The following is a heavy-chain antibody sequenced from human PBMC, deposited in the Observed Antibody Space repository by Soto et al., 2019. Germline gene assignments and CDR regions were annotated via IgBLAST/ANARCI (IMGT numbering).Heavy chain of an antibody. Sequence: SETLSLTCTVSGGSISSGGYYWSWIRQHPGKGLEWIGYIYYSGSTYYNPSLKSRVTISVDTSKNQFSLKLSSVTAADTAVYYCARRWGIAVAYNWFDPCGQGALDSVSS. D-gene: IGHD6-19*01. J-gene: IGHJ5*02. CDR3: ARRWGIAVAYNWFDP. CDR2: IYYSGST. V-gene: IGHV4-31*03. CDR1: GGSISSGGYY.